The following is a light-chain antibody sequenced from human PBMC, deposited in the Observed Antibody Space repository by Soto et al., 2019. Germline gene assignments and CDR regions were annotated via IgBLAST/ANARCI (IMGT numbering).Light chain of an antibody. CDR3: QQYNSYPLT. V-gene: IGKV1-5*03. Sequence: DIQMTQSPSTLSASVGDRVTITCRASQSISSWLAWYQQKPGKAPNLLIYKASSLESGVPSRFSGIGSGTEFTLTISSLQPDDFDTYYCQQYNSYPLTFGGGTKVEIK. J-gene: IGKJ4*01. CDR1: QSISSW. CDR2: KAS.